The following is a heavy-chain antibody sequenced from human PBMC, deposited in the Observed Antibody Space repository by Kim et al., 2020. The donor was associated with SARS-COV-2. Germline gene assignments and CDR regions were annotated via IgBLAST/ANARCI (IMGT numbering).Heavy chain of an antibody. V-gene: IGHV1-2*02. CDR1: GYTFTGYY. J-gene: IGHJ4*02. CDR3: ASSLIVVVPAAMGSLSPFDY. CDR2: INPNSGGT. Sequence: ASVKVSCKASGYTFTGYYMHWVRQAPGQGLEWMGWINPNSGGTNYAQKFQGRVTMTRDTSISTAYMELSRLRSDDTAVYYCASSLIVVVPAAMGSLSPFDYWGQGTLVTVSS. D-gene: IGHD2-2*01.